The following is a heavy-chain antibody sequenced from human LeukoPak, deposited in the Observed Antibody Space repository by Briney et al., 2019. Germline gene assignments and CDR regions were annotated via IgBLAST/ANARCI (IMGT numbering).Heavy chain of an antibody. Sequence: GGSLRLSCAASGFTFSSYSMNWVRQAPGKGLEWVSSISSSSSYIYYADSVKGRFTISRDNAKNSLYLQMNSLRAEDTAVYYCARDGYCSGGSCYFEYFQHSGQGTLVTVSS. CDR1: GFTFSSYS. D-gene: IGHD2-15*01. CDR3: ARDGYCSGGSCYFEYFQH. J-gene: IGHJ1*01. CDR2: ISSSSSYI. V-gene: IGHV3-21*01.